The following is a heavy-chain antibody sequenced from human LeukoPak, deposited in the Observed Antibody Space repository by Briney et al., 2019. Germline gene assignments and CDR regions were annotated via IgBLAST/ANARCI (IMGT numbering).Heavy chain of an antibody. D-gene: IGHD3-10*01. J-gene: IGHJ4*02. CDR1: GFSFGSYG. V-gene: IGHV3-30*18. Sequence: GGSLRLSCAASGFSFGSYGMHWVRQAPGKGLEWVGVISYEGKSAYYADSVKGRFTISRDNSQNTLYLQMNSLRAEDTALYYCAKEKDYYVSRSCDYWGQGTLVTVSS. CDR2: ISYEGKSA. CDR3: AKEKDYYVSRSCDY.